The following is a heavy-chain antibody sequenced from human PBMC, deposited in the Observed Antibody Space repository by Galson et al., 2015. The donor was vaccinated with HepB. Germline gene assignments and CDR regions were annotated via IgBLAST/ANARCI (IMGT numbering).Heavy chain of an antibody. D-gene: IGHD1-1*01. J-gene: IGHJ4*02. CDR2: INSDGSST. CDR1: GFTFSSYW. CDR3: ARVKYNSKYYSGY. Sequence: SLRLSCAGSGFTFSSYWMHWVRQAPGKGLVWVSRINSDGSSTSYTDSVKGRFTISRGNAKNTLYLQMNSLRAEDTAVYYCARVKYNSKYYSGYCGQGTLVTV. V-gene: IGHV3-74*01.